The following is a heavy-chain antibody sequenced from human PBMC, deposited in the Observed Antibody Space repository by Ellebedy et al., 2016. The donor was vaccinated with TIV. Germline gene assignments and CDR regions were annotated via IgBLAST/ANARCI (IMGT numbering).Heavy chain of an antibody. CDR1: GFTFSSYS. CDR3: AKGRGGGDLDSGMDV. CDR2: ITSSSRTI. D-gene: IGHD3-16*01. Sequence: PGGSLRLSCAASGFTFSSYSMNWVRQAPGQGLEWVSYITSSSRTIYYADSVKGRFTISRDNAKNSLYLQMNSLRDEDTAVYYCAKGRGGGDLDSGMDVWGQGTTVTVSS. V-gene: IGHV3-48*02. J-gene: IGHJ6*02.